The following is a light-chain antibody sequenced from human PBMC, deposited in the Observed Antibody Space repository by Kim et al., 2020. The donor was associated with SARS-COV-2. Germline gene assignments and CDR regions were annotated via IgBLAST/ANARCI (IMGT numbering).Light chain of an antibody. J-gene: IGKJ4*01. CDR1: QSISSS. CDR3: QQFNSYPLT. V-gene: IGKV1-13*02. Sequence: AIQLTQSPSYLSASVGDRITITCRASQSISSSLAWYQLKPGKAPKLLIYDASSLVRGVPSRFSGSGSGTDFTLTISSLQPDDFATYYCQQFNSYPLTFGGGTKVDIK. CDR2: DAS.